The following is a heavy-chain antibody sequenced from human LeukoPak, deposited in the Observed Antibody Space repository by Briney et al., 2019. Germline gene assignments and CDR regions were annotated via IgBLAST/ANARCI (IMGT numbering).Heavy chain of an antibody. J-gene: IGHJ4*02. CDR2: INSDGSST. Sequence: PGGSLRLSCAASRFTFSSYWMHWVRQAPGKGLVWVSRINSDGSSTSYADSVKGRFTISRDNSKNTLYLQMNSLRAEDTAVYYCAKDLYARGLWGSGSYSFDYWGQGTLVTVSS. V-gene: IGHV3-74*01. CDR1: RFTFSSYW. CDR3: AKDLYARGLWGSGSYSFDY. D-gene: IGHD3-10*01.